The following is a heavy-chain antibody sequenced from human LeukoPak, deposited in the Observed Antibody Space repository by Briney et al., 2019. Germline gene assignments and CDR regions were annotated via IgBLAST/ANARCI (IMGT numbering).Heavy chain of an antibody. Sequence: GGSLRLSCAASGFTFSSYTINWVRQAPGKGLEWVSAISGDSRYIYYADSVKGHFTISRDNAKNSLYLQMNNLRVEDAAVYYCAKGDRKVGADAFDIWGQGTMVTVSS. CDR1: GFTFSSYT. J-gene: IGHJ3*02. CDR3: AKGDRKVGADAFDI. V-gene: IGHV3-21*01. CDR2: ISGDSRYI. D-gene: IGHD1-26*01.